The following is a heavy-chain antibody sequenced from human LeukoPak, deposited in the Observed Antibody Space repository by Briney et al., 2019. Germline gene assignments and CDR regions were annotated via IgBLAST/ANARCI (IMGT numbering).Heavy chain of an antibody. CDR2: IYYSGST. Sequence: SETLSLTCTVSGGSISSYYWSWIRQPPGKGLEWIGYIYYSGSTYYNPSLKSRVTISVDTSKNQFSLKLSSVTAADTAVYYCAREVDDSSGYSRYYFDYWGQGTLVTVSS. CDR3: AREVDDSSGYSRYYFDY. V-gene: IGHV4-30-4*08. CDR1: GGSISSYY. D-gene: IGHD3-22*01. J-gene: IGHJ4*02.